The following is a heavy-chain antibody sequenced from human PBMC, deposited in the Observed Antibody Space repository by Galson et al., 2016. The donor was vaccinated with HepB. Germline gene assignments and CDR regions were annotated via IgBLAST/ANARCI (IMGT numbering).Heavy chain of an antibody. CDR2: IEPDGSRP. CDR3: ARDLSGPDY. CDR1: GFTFTHHQ. Sequence: SLRLSCATSGFTFTHHQMHWVRQVPGKGLVWVSRIEPDGSRPIYADSVNGRFTISRDNAENTLYLQMNSLRADDTAVYYCARDLSGPDYWGQGTLVTVSS. V-gene: IGHV3-74*01. J-gene: IGHJ4*02.